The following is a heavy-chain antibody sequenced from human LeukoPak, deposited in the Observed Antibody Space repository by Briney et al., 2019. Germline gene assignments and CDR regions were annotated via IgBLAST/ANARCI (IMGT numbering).Heavy chain of an antibody. CDR2: IIPIFGIA. V-gene: IGHV1-69*04. CDR1: GGTFSSYA. J-gene: IGHJ5*02. Sequence: GASVKVSCKASGGTFSSYAISWVRQAPGKELEWMGRIIPIFGIANYAQKFQGRVTITADKSTSTAYMELSSLRSEDTAVYYCARNIAVAGTEWFDPSGQGTLVTVSS. CDR3: ARNIAVAGTEWFDP. D-gene: IGHD6-19*01.